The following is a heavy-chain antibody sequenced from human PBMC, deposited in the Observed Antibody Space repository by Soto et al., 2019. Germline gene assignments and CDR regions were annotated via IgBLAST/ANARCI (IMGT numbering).Heavy chain of an antibody. V-gene: IGHV1-2*02. CDR1: GYTFTGYY. CDR3: ARGVAARRGPDDY. Sequence: QVQLVQSGAEVKKPGASVKVSCKASGYTFTGYYMHWVRQAPGQGREWMGWVNPNSGGTNYAQKFPGRVTITRDASISTAYMELSRLRSDDTAVYYCARGVAARRGPDDYWGQGTLVTVSS. J-gene: IGHJ4*02. D-gene: IGHD6-6*01. CDR2: VNPNSGGT.